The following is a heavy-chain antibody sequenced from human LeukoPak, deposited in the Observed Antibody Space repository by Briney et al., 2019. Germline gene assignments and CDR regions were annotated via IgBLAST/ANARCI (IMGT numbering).Heavy chain of an antibody. D-gene: IGHD3-22*01. CDR2: IYYTRST. CDR3: ARDGKAYYYDSSGYYYGYYYGMDV. CDR1: GGSISSSSYY. Sequence: SETLSLTCTVSGGSISSSSYYWGWIRQPPGKGLEWIGSIYYTRSTYYNPSLKSRVTISVDTSKNQFSLKLSSVTAADTAVYYCARDGKAYYYDSSGYYYGYYYGMDVWGQGTTVTVSS. V-gene: IGHV4-39*07. J-gene: IGHJ6*02.